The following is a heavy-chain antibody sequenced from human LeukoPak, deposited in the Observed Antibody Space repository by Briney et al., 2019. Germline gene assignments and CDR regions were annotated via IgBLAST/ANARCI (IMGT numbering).Heavy chain of an antibody. Sequence: SETLSLTCTVSGGSISSYYWSWIRQPPGKGLEWIGYIYYSGSTNYNPSLKGRVTISVDTSKNQFSLKLSSVTAAATPVYYCASFRVAGTRDFDYWGQGTLVTVSP. D-gene: IGHD6-19*01. J-gene: IGHJ4*02. V-gene: IGHV4-59*01. CDR3: ASFRVAGTRDFDY. CDR2: IYYSGST. CDR1: GGSISSYY.